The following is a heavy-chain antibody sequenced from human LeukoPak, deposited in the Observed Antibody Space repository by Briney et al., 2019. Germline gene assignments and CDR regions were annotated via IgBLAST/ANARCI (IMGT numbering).Heavy chain of an antibody. D-gene: IGHD4-17*01. CDR1: GFIFSSYV. Sequence: GGSLRLSCAASGFIFSSYVVSWVRQAPGKGLEWVSGSSGSGGKTYYADSVKGRFTISRDNSKNTLYLQMNSLRAEDTAVYYCAKEATVTSQYHFYGMDLWGQGTTVTVSS. CDR2: SSGSGGKT. V-gene: IGHV3-23*01. CDR3: AKEATVTSQYHFYGMDL. J-gene: IGHJ6*02.